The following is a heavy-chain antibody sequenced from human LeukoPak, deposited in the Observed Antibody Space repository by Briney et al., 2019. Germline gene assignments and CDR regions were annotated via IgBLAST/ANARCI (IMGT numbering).Heavy chain of an antibody. D-gene: IGHD6-13*01. Sequence: GGSLRLSCATSGFTFSNYWMNWVRQAPGKGLVWVARINSDGSSTSYAASVKGRFTISRDHAKNTLYLQMNSLRAEDTAVYYCARDPRYSSSWSFDYWGQGTLVTVSS. CDR2: INSDGSST. J-gene: IGHJ4*02. V-gene: IGHV3-74*01. CDR3: ARDPRYSSSWSFDY. CDR1: GFTFSNYW.